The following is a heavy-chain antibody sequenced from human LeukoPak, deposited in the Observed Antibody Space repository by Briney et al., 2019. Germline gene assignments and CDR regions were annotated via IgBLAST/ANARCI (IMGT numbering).Heavy chain of an antibody. V-gene: IGHV4-39*01. CDR1: GGSISSSSYY. CDR3: ARTVPGSYYKNGMDV. CDR2: IYYSGST. J-gene: IGHJ6*02. D-gene: IGHD3-10*01. Sequence: SETLSLTCTVSGGSISSSSYYWGWIRRPPGKGLEWIGSIYYSGSTYYNPSLKSRVTISVDTSKNQFSLKLSSVTAADTAVYYCARTVPGSYYKNGMDVWGQGTTVTVSS.